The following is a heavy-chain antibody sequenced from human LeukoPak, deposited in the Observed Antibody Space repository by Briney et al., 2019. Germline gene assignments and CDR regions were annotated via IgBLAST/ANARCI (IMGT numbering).Heavy chain of an antibody. J-gene: IGHJ4*02. Sequence: GGSLRLSCAASGFTFSSYSMSWVRQAPGKGLEWVANIKQDGGEKYYVDSVKGRFTISRDNAKNSLFLQMNSLRVEDTAVYYCARLGGSYYTYWGQGTLVTVSS. D-gene: IGHD1-26*01. CDR1: GFTFSSYS. V-gene: IGHV3-7*01. CDR3: ARLGGSYYTY. CDR2: IKQDGGEK.